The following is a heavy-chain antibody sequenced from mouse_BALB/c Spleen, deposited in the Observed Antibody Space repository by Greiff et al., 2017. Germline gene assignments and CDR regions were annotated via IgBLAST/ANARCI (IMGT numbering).Heavy chain of an antibody. D-gene: IGHD2-1*01. CDR2: ISYSGST. CDR1: GDSITSGY. J-gene: IGHJ1*01. CDR3: ARKEGYGNHWYFDV. V-gene: IGHV3-8*02. Sequence: VQLKESGPSLVKPSQTLSLTCSVTGDSITSGYWHCIRKFPGNKLEYMGYISYSGSTYYNPSLKSRISITRDTPKNQSYLQLKSMPTEDTATYYCARKEGYGNHWYFDVWGAGTTVTVSS.